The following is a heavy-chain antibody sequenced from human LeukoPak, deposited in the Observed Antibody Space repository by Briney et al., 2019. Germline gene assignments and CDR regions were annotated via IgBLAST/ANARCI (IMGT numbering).Heavy chain of an antibody. V-gene: IGHV4-34*01. CDR1: GGSFSGYY. Sequence: PSETLSLTCAVYGGSFSGYYWSWIRQPPGKGLEWIGEINHSGSTNYNPSLKSRVTISVDTSKNQFSLKLSSVTAADTAVYYCARGQWGGYLDYWGQGTLVTVSS. D-gene: IGHD1-26*01. J-gene: IGHJ4*02. CDR2: INHSGST. CDR3: ARGQWGGYLDY.